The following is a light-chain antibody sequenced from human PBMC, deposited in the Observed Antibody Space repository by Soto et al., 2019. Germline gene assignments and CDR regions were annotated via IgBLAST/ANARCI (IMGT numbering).Light chain of an antibody. V-gene: IGKV1-33*01. CDR3: QQYKSYPLT. CDR1: QDISNH. Sequence: DIQLTQSPSSLSASVGDRVTITCQASQDISNHLNWYQQKPGKAPNLLIYDASNLETGVPSRFSGGGSGTDFTLTISGLQPDDFATYYCQQYKSYPLTFGQGTKVDIK. CDR2: DAS. J-gene: IGKJ1*01.